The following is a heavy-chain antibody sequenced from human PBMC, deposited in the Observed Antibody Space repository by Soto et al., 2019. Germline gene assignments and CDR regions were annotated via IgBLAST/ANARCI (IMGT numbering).Heavy chain of an antibody. CDR3: ARDLGGGPDY. J-gene: IGHJ4*02. D-gene: IGHD2-15*01. Sequence: QVQLVQSGAEVKKPGASVKVSCKASGYTFTSYAIHWVRQAPGQRLEWMGWINAGNGNTKYSQKFQDRVTITRDTSASTAYMELSILRSEDTAVYYCARDLGGGPDYWGQGTLVTVSS. CDR2: INAGNGNT. CDR1: GYTFTSYA. V-gene: IGHV1-3*01.